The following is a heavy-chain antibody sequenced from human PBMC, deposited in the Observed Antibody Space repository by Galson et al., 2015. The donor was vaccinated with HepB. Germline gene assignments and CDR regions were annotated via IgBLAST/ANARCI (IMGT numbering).Heavy chain of an antibody. CDR1: GGSISSYY. CDR3: ARAHTAAPGDWFDP. CDR2: IYYSGST. V-gene: IGHV4-59*01. J-gene: IGHJ5*02. Sequence: ETLSLTCTVSGGSISSYYWSWIRQPPGKGLEWIGYIYYSGSTNYNPSLKSRVTISVDTSKNQFSLKLSSVTAADTAVYYCARAHTAAPGDWFDPWGQGTLVTVSS. D-gene: IGHD2-15*01.